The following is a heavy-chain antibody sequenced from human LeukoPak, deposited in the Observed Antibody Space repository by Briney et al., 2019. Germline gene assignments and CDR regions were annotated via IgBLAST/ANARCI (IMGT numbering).Heavy chain of an antibody. CDR1: AGSISSGGYS. J-gene: IGHJ5*02. Sequence: SQTLSLTCVVSAGSISSGGYSCSWIRQPRGRVLEWTAYIYHSGSTYYNSSLKSRVTISADRSKNQFSLKLSSVPAADTAVYYCVRSQGNWFDPWGQGTLVTASS. V-gene: IGHV4-30-2*01. CDR2: IYHSGST. CDR3: VRSQGNWFDP.